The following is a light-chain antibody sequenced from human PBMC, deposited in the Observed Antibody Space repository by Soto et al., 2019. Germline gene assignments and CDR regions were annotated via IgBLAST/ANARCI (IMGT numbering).Light chain of an antibody. CDR2: DAS. CDR1: QSVSIY. CDR3: QQRSNWPPEIT. Sequence: EIVLTQARATRPSSSVPITYLFGXXSQSVSIYLAWYQQKPGQAPRLLIYDASNRATGIPARFSGSGSGTDFTLTISSLEPEDFAVYYCQQRSNWPPEITFGQGTRLEI. J-gene: IGKJ5*01. V-gene: IGKV3-11*01.